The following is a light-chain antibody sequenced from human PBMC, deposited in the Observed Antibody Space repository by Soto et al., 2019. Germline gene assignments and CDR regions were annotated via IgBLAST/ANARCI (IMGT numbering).Light chain of an antibody. CDR2: DVS. CDR1: RSDVGGFDH. CDR3: NSFTTTNTYV. V-gene: IGLV2-14*03. Sequence: QSVLNQPASVSGSPGQSITISCTGARSDVGGFDHVSWYQQHPGKVPRLLIYDVSSRPSGVSDRFSGSKSGNTASLTISGLQAEDEADYYCNSFTTTNTYVFGTGTKVTVL. J-gene: IGLJ1*01.